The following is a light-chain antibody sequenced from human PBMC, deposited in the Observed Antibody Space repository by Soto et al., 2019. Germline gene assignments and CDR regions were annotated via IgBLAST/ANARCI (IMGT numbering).Light chain of an antibody. J-gene: IGKJ4*01. Sequence: DIQMTQSPSTLSASIGDRVTITCRASQSITTFLAWYQQKPGKAPQILIYDASKLEPGVPSRLSGGGSGTEFTLTISSLQPDDFATYYCQQYSTYSLTFGGGTRVEIK. CDR1: QSITTF. CDR2: DAS. CDR3: QQYSTYSLT. V-gene: IGKV1-5*01.